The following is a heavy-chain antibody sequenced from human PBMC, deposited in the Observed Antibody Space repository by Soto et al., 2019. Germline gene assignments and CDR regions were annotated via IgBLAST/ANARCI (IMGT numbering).Heavy chain of an antibody. CDR3: ARGRRDYYDRGDWGPSGY. V-gene: IGHV1-8*01. CDR1: GYTFTSYD. J-gene: IGHJ4*02. Sequence: QVQLVQSGAEVKKPGASVRVSCKASGYTFTSYDISWVRQATVQGLEWMGWMNPDSGDTGFAQRFQGRVTLTRNTSIRTAYMELSSLRSEDTAVYYCARGRRDYYDRGDWGPSGYWGQGTLVTVSS. D-gene: IGHD3-22*01. CDR2: MNPDSGDT.